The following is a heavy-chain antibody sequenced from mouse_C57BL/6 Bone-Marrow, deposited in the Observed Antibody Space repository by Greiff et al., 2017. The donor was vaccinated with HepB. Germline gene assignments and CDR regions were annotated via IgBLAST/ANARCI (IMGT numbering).Heavy chain of an antibody. CDR3: ARHYGNYGYFDV. V-gene: IGHV5-12*01. Sequence: EVQRVESGGGLVQPGGSLKLSCAASGFTFSDYYMYWVRQTPEKRLEWVAYISNGGGSTYYPDTVKGRFTISRDNAKNTLYLQMSRLKSEDTAMYYCARHYGNYGYFDVWGTGTTVTVSS. CDR2: ISNGGGST. D-gene: IGHD2-1*01. CDR1: GFTFSDYY. J-gene: IGHJ1*03.